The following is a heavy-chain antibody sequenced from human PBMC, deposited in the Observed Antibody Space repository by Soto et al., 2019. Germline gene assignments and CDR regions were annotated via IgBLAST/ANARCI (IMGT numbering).Heavy chain of an antibody. CDR2: VYWNTEK. D-gene: IGHD2-2*01. V-gene: IGHV2-5*01. CDR1: GFSLSTGGVG. J-gene: IGHJ6*02. CDR3: AHRSVHYGMDV. Sequence: QITLKESGPTLVKPTQTLALTCTFSGFSLSTGGVGVGWFRQPPGKALEWLADVYWNTEKNYSPSLPGRLTMPRDTSKHQVVLTMTDMDPVDTATYYCAHRSVHYGMDVWGQGTTVTVSS.